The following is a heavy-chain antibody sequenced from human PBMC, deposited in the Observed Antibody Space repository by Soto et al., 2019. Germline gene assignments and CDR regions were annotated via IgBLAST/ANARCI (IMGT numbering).Heavy chain of an antibody. V-gene: IGHV1-69*06. J-gene: IGHJ6*02. D-gene: IGHD3-3*01. CDR1: GGTFSSYA. Sequence: SVKVSCKASGGTFSSYAISWVRQAPGQGLEWMGGIIPIFGTANYAQKFQGRVTITADKSTSTAYMELSSLRSEDTAVYYCARDRYDFWSGSRDYGMDVWGQGTTVTV. CDR2: IIPIFGTA. CDR3: ARDRYDFWSGSRDYGMDV.